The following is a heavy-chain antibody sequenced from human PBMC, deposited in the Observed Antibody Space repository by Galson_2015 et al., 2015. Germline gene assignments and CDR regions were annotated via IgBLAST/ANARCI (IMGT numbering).Heavy chain of an antibody. CDR3: ASLRLREITGTTYSP. V-gene: IGHV1-3*01. Sequence: SVKVSCKASGYTFTSYAMHWVRQAPGQRLEWMGWINAGNGNTKYSQKFQGRVTITRDTSASTAYMELSSLRSEDTAVYYCASLRLREITGTTYSPWGQGTLVTVSS. J-gene: IGHJ5*02. D-gene: IGHD1-7*01. CDR2: INAGNGNT. CDR1: GYTFTSYA.